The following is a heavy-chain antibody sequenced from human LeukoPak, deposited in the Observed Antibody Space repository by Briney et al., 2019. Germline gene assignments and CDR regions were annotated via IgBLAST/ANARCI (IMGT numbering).Heavy chain of an antibody. D-gene: IGHD3-22*01. CDR3: ARDSRLIVVSDY. V-gene: IGHV1-18*01. Sequence: ASVKVSGKASGYTFTKYGITWVRQAPGQGLEWMGWISTYNGNTNYAQKLQGRVTMTTDTSTSTAYMELRSLRSDDTAVYYCARDSRLIVVSDYWGQGTLVTVSS. J-gene: IGHJ4*02. CDR1: GYTFTKYG. CDR2: ISTYNGNT.